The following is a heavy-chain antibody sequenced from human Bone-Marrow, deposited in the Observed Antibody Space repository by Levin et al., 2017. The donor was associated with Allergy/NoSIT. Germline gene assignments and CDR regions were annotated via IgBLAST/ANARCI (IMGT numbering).Heavy chain of an antibody. V-gene: IGHV5-51*01. CDR3: ARRRLSMNLYDAFGL. CDR2: ILPDDSDT. CDR1: GYSFSSYW. Sequence: GGSLRLSCKGSGYSFSSYWIAWVRQMPGKGLEWMGVILPDDSDTRYSPSLQGQVTVSADKSISTAFLQWPSLKASDTGVYYCARRRLSMNLYDAFGLWGQGTKVIVSS. D-gene: IGHD1-14*01. J-gene: IGHJ3*01.